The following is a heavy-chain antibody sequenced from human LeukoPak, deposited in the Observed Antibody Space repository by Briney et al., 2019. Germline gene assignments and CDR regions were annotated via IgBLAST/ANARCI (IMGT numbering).Heavy chain of an antibody. CDR2: ISSSSSYI. J-gene: IGHJ4*02. V-gene: IGHV3-21*01. CDR3: ARELASSSWAYYLDY. Sequence: GGSLRLSCASSGFTFSSYSRNWLRQAPGKGLEWVSSISSSSSYIYYADSVKGRFTISRDNAKNSLYLQMNSLRAEDTAVYYCARELASSSWAYYLDYWGQGTLVTVSS. D-gene: IGHD6-13*01. CDR1: GFTFSSYS.